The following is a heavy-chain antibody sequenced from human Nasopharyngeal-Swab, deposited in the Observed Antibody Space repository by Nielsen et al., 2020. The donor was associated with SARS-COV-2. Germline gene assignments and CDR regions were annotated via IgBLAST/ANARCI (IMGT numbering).Heavy chain of an antibody. CDR3: AKDLPEGWNSYLWYFDL. Sequence: GGSLRLSCAASGFTFSSYSMTWVRQAPGMGLEWVSVIHSDGTSTKYADSVKGRFTISRDNSKDTLYLQMNSLRAEDTAVYYCAKDLPEGWNSYLWYFDLWGRGTLVTVSS. D-gene: IGHD1-1*01. V-gene: IGHV3-23*03. CDR1: GFTFSSYS. J-gene: IGHJ2*01. CDR2: IHSDGTST.